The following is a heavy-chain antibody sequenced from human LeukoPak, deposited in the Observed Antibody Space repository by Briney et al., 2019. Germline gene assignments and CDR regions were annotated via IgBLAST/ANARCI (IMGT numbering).Heavy chain of an antibody. CDR3: ARASPDFWSGYGFDY. CDR1: GGSISSGDYY. D-gene: IGHD3-3*01. Sequence: PSETLSLTCTVSGGSISSGDYYWSWIRQPPGKGLEWIGYIYYSGSTYYNPSLKSRVTISVDTSKNQFSLKLSSVTAADTAVYYCARASPDFWSGYGFDYWGQGTLVTVSS. CDR2: IYYSGST. V-gene: IGHV4-30-4*08. J-gene: IGHJ4*02.